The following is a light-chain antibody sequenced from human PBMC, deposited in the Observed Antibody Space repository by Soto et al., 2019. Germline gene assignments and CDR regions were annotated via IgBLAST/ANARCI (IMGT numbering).Light chain of an antibody. CDR3: QQSGSSSTWK. CDR1: QSVSSSY. Sequence: ERVLTQAPGTLSLSPGERATRASMSIQSVSSSYLAWYQQKPGQAPRLLIYGASSRATGIPDRLSGSGSGTAFTLTMRRLESEDFAVYSCQQSGSSSTWKFGQGTKVDIK. CDR2: GAS. J-gene: IGKJ1*01. V-gene: IGKV3-20*01.